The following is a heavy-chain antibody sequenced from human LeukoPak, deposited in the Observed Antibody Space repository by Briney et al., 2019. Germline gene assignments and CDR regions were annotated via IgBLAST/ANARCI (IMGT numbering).Heavy chain of an antibody. CDR2: IKSKTDGGAT. J-gene: IGHJ4*02. V-gene: IGHV3-15*01. D-gene: IGHD3-10*01. Sequence: GGSLRLSCAASGSGFTFSNAWPNWVRQAPGKGLEWVGRIKSKTDGGATDYAAPVEGRFIISRDDSKNTLFPQMNSLKTEDTAVYYCFLYYGSGSYSRNFDYWGQGTLVTVSS. CDR3: FLYYGSGSYSRNFDY. CDR1: GSGFTFSNAW.